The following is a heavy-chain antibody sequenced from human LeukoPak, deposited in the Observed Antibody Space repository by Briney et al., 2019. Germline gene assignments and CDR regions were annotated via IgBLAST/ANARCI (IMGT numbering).Heavy chain of an antibody. J-gene: IGHJ3*02. CDR1: GGSISSYY. CDR2: IYTGGST. Sequence: SETLSLTCTVSGGSISSYYWSWIRQPAGKGLEWIGRIYTGGSTNYNPSLKSRVTMSVDTSKNQFSLKLSSVTAADTAVYYCARSARSSSWNHDAFDIWGQGTMVTVSS. V-gene: IGHV4-4*07. CDR3: ARSARSSSWNHDAFDI. D-gene: IGHD6-13*01.